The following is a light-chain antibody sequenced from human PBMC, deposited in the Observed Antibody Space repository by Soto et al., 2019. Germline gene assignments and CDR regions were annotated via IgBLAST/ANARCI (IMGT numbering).Light chain of an antibody. Sequence: EIVMTQSPATLSVSPGERATLSCRASQSVSSNLAWYQQKPGQAPRLLIYGASTRATGIPARFSGSGSGTEFTLTISRLQSEDFEVYYYKQYTDWPRGTFGQGTKVEIK. V-gene: IGKV3-15*01. CDR3: KQYTDWPRGT. J-gene: IGKJ1*01. CDR1: QSVSSN. CDR2: GAS.